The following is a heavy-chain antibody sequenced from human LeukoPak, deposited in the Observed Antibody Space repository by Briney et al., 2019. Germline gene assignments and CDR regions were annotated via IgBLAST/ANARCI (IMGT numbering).Heavy chain of an antibody. CDR3: ARQGYSSGWSFDY. CDR1: GGSFSGYY. V-gene: IGHV4-34*01. J-gene: IGHJ4*02. D-gene: IGHD6-19*01. Sequence: PSETLSLACAVYGGSFSGYYWSWIRQPPGKGLEWIGEINHSGSTNYSPSLKSRVTISVDTSKNQFSLKLSSVTAADTAVYYCARQGYSSGWSFDYWGQGTLVTVSS. CDR2: INHSGST.